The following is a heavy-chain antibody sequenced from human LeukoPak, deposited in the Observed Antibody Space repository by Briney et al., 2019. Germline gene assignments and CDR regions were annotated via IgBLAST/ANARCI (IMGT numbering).Heavy chain of an antibody. D-gene: IGHD1-1*01. CDR3: TSGLSVRRSNNTPVDY. CDR1: GFTFSAYA. Sequence: GGSLRLSCAASGFTFSAYAMSWVRQAPGKGLEWVSVISGSGGSTYYADSVKGRFTISRDDSKNTAYLQMNSLKTEDTAVYYCTSGLSVRRSNNTPVDYWGQGTLVTVSS. CDR2: ISGSGGST. J-gene: IGHJ4*02. V-gene: IGHV3-23*01.